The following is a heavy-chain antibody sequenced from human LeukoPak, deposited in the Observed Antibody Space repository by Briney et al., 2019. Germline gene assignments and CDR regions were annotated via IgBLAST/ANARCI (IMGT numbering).Heavy chain of an antibody. J-gene: IGHJ4*02. CDR1: GFTFSSYG. D-gene: IGHD7-27*01. CDR3: ARDRGHGATLGDY. V-gene: IGHV3-33*01. Sequence: GGSLRLSCAASGFTFSSYGMHWVRQAPGKGLEWVAVIWYDGSNKYYADSVKGRFTISRDNSKNTLYLQMNSLRAEDTAVYHCARDRGHGATLGDYWGQGTLVTVSS. CDR2: IWYDGSNK.